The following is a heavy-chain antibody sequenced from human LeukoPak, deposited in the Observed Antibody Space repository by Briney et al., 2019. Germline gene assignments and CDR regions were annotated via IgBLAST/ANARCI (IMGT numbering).Heavy chain of an antibody. D-gene: IGHD6-19*01. J-gene: IGHJ4*02. Sequence: SETLSLTCRVSGYSISRSFYWGWIRQAPGKGLEWIGTIYYSGSTYYNPSLKSRVTISLDTSKNQFSLKLSSVTAADTAVYYCARKGGGWYYFDYWGQGTLATVSS. CDR2: IYYSGST. CDR3: ARKGGGWYYFDY. CDR1: GYSISRSFY. V-gene: IGHV4-38-2*02.